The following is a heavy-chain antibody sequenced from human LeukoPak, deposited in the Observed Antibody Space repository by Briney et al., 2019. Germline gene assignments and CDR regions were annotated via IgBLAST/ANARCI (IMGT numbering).Heavy chain of an antibody. CDR3: AREDFYDSGSNDY. D-gene: IGHD3-22*01. Sequence: ASVKVSYKASGYTFTSYDINWVRQATGQGLEWMGWMNPNSGITAYAQKFQGRVTITRNTSIGTAYMELSSLRSEDTAVFYCAREDFYDSGSNDYWGQGTLVTVSS. V-gene: IGHV1-8*03. J-gene: IGHJ4*02. CDR2: MNPNSGIT. CDR1: GYTFTSYD.